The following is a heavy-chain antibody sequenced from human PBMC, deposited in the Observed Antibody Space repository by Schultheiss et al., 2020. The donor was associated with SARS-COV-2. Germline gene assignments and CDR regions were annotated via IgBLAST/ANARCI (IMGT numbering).Heavy chain of an antibody. Sequence: GGSLRLSCAASGFTFSSYAMHWVRQAPGKGLEWVAVISYDGSNKYYADSVKGRFTISRDNSKNTLYLQMNSLRAEDTAVYYCTIWVVSAILKNWGQGTLVTVSS. CDR2: ISYDGSNK. V-gene: IGHV3-30*14. CDR1: GFTFSSYA. CDR3: TIWVVSAILKN. J-gene: IGHJ4*02. D-gene: IGHD2-21*01.